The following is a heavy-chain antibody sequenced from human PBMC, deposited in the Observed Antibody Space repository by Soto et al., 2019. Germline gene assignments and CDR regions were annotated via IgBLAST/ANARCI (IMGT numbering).Heavy chain of an antibody. CDR2: INGGNGNT. Sequence: ASVKVSCKASGYTFTTYALYWVRQAPGQRLEWMGWINGGNGNTRYSQNFQGRVTISRDTSATPVYMELNSLRSEDTAVYYCAKEGRLPILGLDSRGQGTLVTVSS. CDR3: AKEGRLPILGLDS. CDR1: GYTFTTYA. V-gene: IGHV1-3*01. D-gene: IGHD4-17*01. J-gene: IGHJ4*02.